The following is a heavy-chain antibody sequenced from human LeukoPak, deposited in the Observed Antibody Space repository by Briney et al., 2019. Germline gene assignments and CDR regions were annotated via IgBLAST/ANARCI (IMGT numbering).Heavy chain of an antibody. CDR2: IIPIFGTA. V-gene: IGHV1-69*05. CDR3: ARDRDGSSYNRFDP. Sequence: ASVKVSCKASGGTFSSYAISWMRQAPGQGLEWMGGIIPIFGTANYAQKFQGRVTITTDESTSTAYMELSSLRSEDTAVYYCARDRDGSSYNRFDPWGQGTLVTVSS. D-gene: IGHD1-26*01. CDR1: GGTFSSYA. J-gene: IGHJ5*02.